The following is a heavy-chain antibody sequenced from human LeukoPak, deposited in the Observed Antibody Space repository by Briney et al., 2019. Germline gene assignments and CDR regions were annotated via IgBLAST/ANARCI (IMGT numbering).Heavy chain of an antibody. Sequence: ASVKASCKASGYTFTSYAMHWVRQAPGQRLEWMGWINAGNGNTKYSQKFQGRVTITRDTSASTANMELSSLRSEDTAVYYCARDQFGLPRIAVAGVDYWGQGTLVTVSS. J-gene: IGHJ4*02. V-gene: IGHV1-3*01. CDR3: ARDQFGLPRIAVAGVDY. CDR2: INAGNGNT. CDR1: GYTFTSYA. D-gene: IGHD6-19*01.